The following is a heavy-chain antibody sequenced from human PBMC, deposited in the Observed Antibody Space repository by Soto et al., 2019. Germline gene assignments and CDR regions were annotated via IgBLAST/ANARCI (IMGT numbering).Heavy chain of an antibody. D-gene: IGHD2-15*01. J-gene: IGHJ5*02. V-gene: IGHV4-31*03. CDR2: IYYSGST. CDR1: GGSISSGGYY. CDR3: AVGINWFDP. Sequence: SETLSLTCTVSGGSISSGGYYWSWIRQHPGKGLEWIGYIYYSGSTNYNPSLKSRVTILVDTSKNQFSLKLSSVTAADTAIYYCAVGINWFDPWGQGTLVTVSS.